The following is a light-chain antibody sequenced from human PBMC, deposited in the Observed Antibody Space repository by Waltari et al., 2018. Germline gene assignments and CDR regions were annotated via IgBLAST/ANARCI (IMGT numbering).Light chain of an antibody. Sequence: QSVLTQPPSASGTPGPRVTISCSGRSSNMGRPNVTWYQKVPGTAPKLLIYSTNQRPSGVPDRFSGSKSGTSASLAISGLQSEDEAEYYCAAWDDSLNGLFGGGTKLTVL. V-gene: IGLV1-44*01. CDR2: STN. CDR1: SSNMGRPN. CDR3: AAWDDSLNGL. J-gene: IGLJ2*01.